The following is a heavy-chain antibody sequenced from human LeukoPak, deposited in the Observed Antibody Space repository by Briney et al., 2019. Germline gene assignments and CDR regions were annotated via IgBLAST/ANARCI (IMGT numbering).Heavy chain of an antibody. Sequence: SETLSLTCTVSGGSISSYYWSWIRQSPGKGLEWIGRIYTSGSTNYNPSLKSRVTISVDTSKNQFSLKLSSVTAADTAVYYCARLSTVTTSFDYWGQGTLVTVSS. CDR2: IYTSGST. J-gene: IGHJ4*02. V-gene: IGHV4-4*07. CDR3: ARLSTVTTSFDY. D-gene: IGHD4-17*01. CDR1: GGSISSYY.